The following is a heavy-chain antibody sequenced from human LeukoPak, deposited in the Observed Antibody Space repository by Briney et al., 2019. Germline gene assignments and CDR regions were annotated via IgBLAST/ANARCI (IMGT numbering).Heavy chain of an antibody. CDR3: ARGQYYDFWSGYPAFYYYYYMDV. Sequence: SETLSLTCTVSGGSISSYYWSWIRQPPGKGLEWIGSIYHSGSTYYNPSLKSRVTISVDTSKNQFSLKLSSVTAADTAVYYCARGQYYDFWSGYPAFYYYYYMDVWGKGTTVTVSS. J-gene: IGHJ6*03. CDR1: GGSISSYY. CDR2: IYHSGST. D-gene: IGHD3-3*01. V-gene: IGHV4-38-2*02.